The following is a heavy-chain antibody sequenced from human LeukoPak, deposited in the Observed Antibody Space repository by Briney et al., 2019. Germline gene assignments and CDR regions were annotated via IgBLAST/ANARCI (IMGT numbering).Heavy chain of an antibody. D-gene: IGHD3-22*01. Sequence: SETLSLTCTVSGGSITSGSYFWNWIRQPAGKGLERIGHIYTSGSTDYNPSLKSRVTISLDTPKNQFSLRLSSVPAADTAVYYCARGGYYDSSGSRDAFDIWGQGTMVTVSA. CDR1: GGSITSGSYF. CDR2: IYTSGST. J-gene: IGHJ3*02. CDR3: ARGGYYDSSGSRDAFDI. V-gene: IGHV4-61*09.